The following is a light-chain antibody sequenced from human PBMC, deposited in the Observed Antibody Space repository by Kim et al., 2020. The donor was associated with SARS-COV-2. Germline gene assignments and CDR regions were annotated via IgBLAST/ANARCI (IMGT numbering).Light chain of an antibody. Sequence: SPGDSASLPCRASQSVSINLAWYQQKPGQAPRLLIYGASTRATGIPGRFSGSGSGTEFTLTISSLQSEDFAVYYCQQYDNWPPLTFGGGTKVDIK. V-gene: IGKV3-15*01. J-gene: IGKJ4*01. CDR2: GAS. CDR1: QSVSIN. CDR3: QQYDNWPPLT.